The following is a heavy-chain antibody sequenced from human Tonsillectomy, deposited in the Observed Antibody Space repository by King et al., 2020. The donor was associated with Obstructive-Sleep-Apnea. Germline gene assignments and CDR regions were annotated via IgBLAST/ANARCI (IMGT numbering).Heavy chain of an antibody. CDR1: GYTFTGYY. CDR3: ATVAVSTATYFFDY. CDR2: INPNSGGT. D-gene: IGHD4-17*01. Sequence: GAGGGRPGAAGKVSCKASGYTFTGYYIHWVRQAPGQGLEWMGWINPNSGGTHYAQKFQGRVTMTRDTSISTAYMELSRLISDDTAVYYCATVAVSTATYFFDYWGQGTLVTVSS. V-gene: IGHV1-2*02. J-gene: IGHJ4*02.